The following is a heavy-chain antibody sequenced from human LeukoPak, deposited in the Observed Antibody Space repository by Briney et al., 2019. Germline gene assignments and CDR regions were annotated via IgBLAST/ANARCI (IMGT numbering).Heavy chain of an antibody. CDR3: AKTLWGPRSCPDY. J-gene: IGHJ4*02. D-gene: IGHD3-16*01. Sequence: GGSLRLSCAASGFTFSSYAMHWVRQAPGKGLEWVAVISYDGSNKYYADSVKGRFTISRDNSKNTLYLQINSLRAEDTAVYYCAKTLWGPRSCPDYWGQGTLVTVSS. CDR2: ISYDGSNK. CDR1: GFTFSSYA. V-gene: IGHV3-30*18.